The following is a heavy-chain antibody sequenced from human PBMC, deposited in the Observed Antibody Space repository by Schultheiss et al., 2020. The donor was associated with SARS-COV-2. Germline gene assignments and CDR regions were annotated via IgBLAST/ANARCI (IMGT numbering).Heavy chain of an antibody. V-gene: IGHV3-23*01. CDR1: GFTFSSYW. CDR2: ISGSGGST. CDR3: AKDSLYCSSTSCSRPDDY. J-gene: IGHJ4*02. D-gene: IGHD2-2*01. Sequence: GGSLRLSCAASGFTFSSYWMSWVRQAPGKGLEWVSAISGSGGSTSYADSVKGRFTISRDKSKNTLYLQMNSLRAEDTAVYYCAKDSLYCSSTSCSRPDDYWGQGTLVTVSS.